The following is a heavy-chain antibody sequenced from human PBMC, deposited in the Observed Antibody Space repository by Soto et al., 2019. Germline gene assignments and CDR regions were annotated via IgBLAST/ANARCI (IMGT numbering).Heavy chain of an antibody. D-gene: IGHD6-19*01. CDR2: IWYDGSNK. CDR3: ARDGDSSGWYGGFDY. Sequence: QVQLVESGGGVVQPGRSLRLSCAASGFTFSSYGMHWVRQAAGKGLEWVAVIWYDGSNKYYADSVKGRFTISRDNSKNTLYLQMNSLRAEDTAVYYCARDGDSSGWYGGFDYWGQGTLVTVSS. V-gene: IGHV3-33*01. CDR1: GFTFSSYG. J-gene: IGHJ4*02.